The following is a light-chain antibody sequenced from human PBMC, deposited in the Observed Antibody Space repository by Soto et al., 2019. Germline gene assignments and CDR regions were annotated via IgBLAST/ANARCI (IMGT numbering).Light chain of an antibody. Sequence: IEMTQSPSTLSSSVGGTFTITCRASQSISSWLAWYQQKPGKAPKLLIYKASSLESGVPSRFSGSGSGTEFTLTISSLQPDDFATYYCQQWTFGQGTKVDIK. V-gene: IGKV1-5*03. CDR3: QQWT. J-gene: IGKJ1*01. CDR2: KAS. CDR1: QSISSW.